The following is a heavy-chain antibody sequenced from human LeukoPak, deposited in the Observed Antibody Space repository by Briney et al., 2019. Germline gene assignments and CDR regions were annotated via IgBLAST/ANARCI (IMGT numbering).Heavy chain of an antibody. V-gene: IGHV3-21*04. D-gene: IGHD1-20*01. Sequence: GGSLRLSCAASGFTFSSYSMNWVRQAPGKGLEWVSSISSSSSYIYYADSVKGRFTISRDNSKNTLYLQMNSLRAEDTAVYYCAKVAYNWISYGPFDYWGQGTLVTVSS. CDR2: ISSSSSYI. CDR1: GFTFSSYS. J-gene: IGHJ4*02. CDR3: AKVAYNWISYGPFDY.